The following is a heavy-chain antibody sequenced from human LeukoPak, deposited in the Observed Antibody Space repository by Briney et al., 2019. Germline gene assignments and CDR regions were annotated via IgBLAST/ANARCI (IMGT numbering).Heavy chain of an antibody. J-gene: IGHJ6*03. CDR2: ITPISGTA. V-gene: IGHV1-69*05. Sequence: SSVKVSCKASGGTFSSYAISWVRQAPGQGLEWMGRITPISGTANYAQKFQGRVTITTDESTSTAYMELSSLRSEDTAVYYCARNYGDYFAYMGVWGKGTTVTVSS. CDR3: ARNYGDYFAYMGV. D-gene: IGHD4-17*01. CDR1: GGTFSSYA.